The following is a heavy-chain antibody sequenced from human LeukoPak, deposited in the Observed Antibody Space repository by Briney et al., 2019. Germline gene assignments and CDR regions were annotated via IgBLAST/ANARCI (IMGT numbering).Heavy chain of an antibody. Sequence: PGGSLRLSCAASGFTFSGYAMSWVRQSPGKGLEYVSTISVTGSNTYYADSVKGRFTISRDNSKNTLYLQMDSLRAEDTAVYYCASSITMIVVVITAPSFGYWGQGTLVTVSS. CDR3: ASSITMIVVVITAPSFGY. D-gene: IGHD3-22*01. J-gene: IGHJ4*02. CDR1: GFTFSGYA. V-gene: IGHV3-23*01. CDR2: ISVTGSNT.